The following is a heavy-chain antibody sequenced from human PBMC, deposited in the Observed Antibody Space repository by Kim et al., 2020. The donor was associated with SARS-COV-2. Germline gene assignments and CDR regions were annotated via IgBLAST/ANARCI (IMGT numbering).Heavy chain of an antibody. D-gene: IGHD2-2*01. CDR2: IYYDGSNK. V-gene: IGHV3-33*01. Sequence: GGSLRLSCAASGFTFSRYGIHWVRQAPGKGLEWVAVIYYDGSNKYYADSVKGRFTISRDNSKNTLYLQMNSLRAEDTAVYYCARDLSATHCSSTSCYGFDYWGQGTLVTVSS. J-gene: IGHJ4*02. CDR1: GFTFSRYG. CDR3: ARDLSATHCSSTSCYGFDY.